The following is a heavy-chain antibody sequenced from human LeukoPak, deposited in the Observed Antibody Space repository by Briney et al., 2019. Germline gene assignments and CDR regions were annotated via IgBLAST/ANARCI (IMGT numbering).Heavy chain of an antibody. CDR1: GFSFSDNN. CDR3: VKDASWAFDF. V-gene: IGHV3-30*02. J-gene: IGHJ3*01. Sequence: GGALRLSCAASGFSFSDNNMHGVRQAPGKGLEWVGFIWIDVSKQKNADSVKGRFTLSRDNSKSTLYLQMNSLRPEDTAVYYCVKDASWAFDFWGQGTTVTVSS. CDR2: IWIDVSKQ.